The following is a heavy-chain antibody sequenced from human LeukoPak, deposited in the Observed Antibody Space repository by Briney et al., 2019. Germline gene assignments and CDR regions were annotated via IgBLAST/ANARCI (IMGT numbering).Heavy chain of an antibody. D-gene: IGHD5-18*01. Sequence: GGSLRLSCAASGFTFSDYWMHWVRQAPGKGLVWVSRINSDGSSTYYADSVKGRFTISRDNAKNTLYLQMNSLRAEDTAVYYCVRNSDTTMFNWGQGTLVTVSS. J-gene: IGHJ4*02. CDR1: GFTFSDYW. CDR2: INSDGSST. V-gene: IGHV3-74*01. CDR3: VRNSDTTMFN.